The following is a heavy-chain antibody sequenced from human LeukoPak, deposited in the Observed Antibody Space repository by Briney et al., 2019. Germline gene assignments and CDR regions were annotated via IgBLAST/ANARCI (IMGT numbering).Heavy chain of an antibody. Sequence: PSQTLSFTCTVSGGSISSGDYYWSWIRQPPGKGLEWIGYIYYSGSTYYNPSLKSRVTISVDTSKNQFSLKLSSVTAADTAVYYCARVYCGGDCFPDYWGQGTLVTVSS. D-gene: IGHD2-21*02. V-gene: IGHV4-30-4*01. CDR3: ARVYCGGDCFPDY. CDR2: IYYSGST. CDR1: GGSISSGDYY. J-gene: IGHJ4*02.